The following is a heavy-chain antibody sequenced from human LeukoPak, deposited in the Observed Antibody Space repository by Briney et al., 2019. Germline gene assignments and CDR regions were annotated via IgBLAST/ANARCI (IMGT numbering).Heavy chain of an antibody. J-gene: IGHJ6*02. CDR3: VAGTRNYYYYYGMDV. CDR1: GFTFDDYA. CDR2: ISWDGGST. Sequence: PGGSLRLSCAASGFTFDDYAMHWVRQAPGKGLEWVSLISWDGGSTYYADSVKGRFTISRDNSKNSLYLQMNSLRTEDTALYYCVAGTRNYYYYYGMDVWGQGTTVTVSS. D-gene: IGHD6-13*01. V-gene: IGHV3-43*01.